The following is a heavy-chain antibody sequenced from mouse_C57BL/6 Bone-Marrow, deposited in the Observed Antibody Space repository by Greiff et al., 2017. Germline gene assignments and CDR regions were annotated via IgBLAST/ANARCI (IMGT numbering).Heavy chain of an antibody. V-gene: IGHV14-4*01. J-gene: IGHJ2*01. CDR1: GFNIKDDY. Sequence: EVQLQQSGAELVRPGASVKLSCTASGFNIKDDYMHWVKQRPEQGLEWIGWIDPENGDTEYASKFQGKATITADTSSNTAYLQLSSLTSEDTAVYYCTTFITTVVADYWGQGTTLTGSS. CDR2: IDPENGDT. D-gene: IGHD1-1*01. CDR3: TTFITTVVADY.